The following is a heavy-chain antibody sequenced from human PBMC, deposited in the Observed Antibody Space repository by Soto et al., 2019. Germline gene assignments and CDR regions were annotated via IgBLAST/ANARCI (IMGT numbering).Heavy chain of an antibody. CDR3: AREGYGSSWYLVGAFDL. V-gene: IGHV4-59*01. D-gene: IGHD6-13*01. Sequence: SETLSLTCTVSGGSISVYYWTWIRQPPGKELEWIGYISYTGSTNYNPSLKSRVTISVDTSNNQFSLKLSSVTAADTAVYYCAREGYGSSWYLVGAFDLWGQGTMVTVSS. J-gene: IGHJ3*01. CDR1: GGSISVYY. CDR2: ISYTGST.